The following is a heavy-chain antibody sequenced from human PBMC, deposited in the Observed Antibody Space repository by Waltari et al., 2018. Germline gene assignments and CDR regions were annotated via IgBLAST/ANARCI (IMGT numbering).Heavy chain of an antibody. V-gene: IGHV4-34*01. CDR2: INHSGST. CDR3: ARGRGRGYSYGPPLPCAFDI. Sequence: QVQLQQWGAGLLKPSETLSLTCAVYGGSFSGYYWSWIRQPPGNGLEWIGEINHSGSTNYNPSLKSRVTISVDTSKNQFSLKLSSVTAADTAVYYCARGRGRGYSYGPPLPCAFDIWGQGTMVTVSS. CDR1: GGSFSGYY. J-gene: IGHJ3*02. D-gene: IGHD5-18*01.